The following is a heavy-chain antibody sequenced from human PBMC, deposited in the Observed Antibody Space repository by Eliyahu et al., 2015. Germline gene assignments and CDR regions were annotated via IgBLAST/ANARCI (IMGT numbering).Heavy chain of an antibody. CDR3: AKSSITFGGVMGR. J-gene: IGHJ4*02. V-gene: IGHV3-30*18. D-gene: IGHD3-16*01. CDR1: SYG. Sequence: SYGMHWVRQPPGKGLEWVAVISYDESHKYYADSVKGRFSISRDNSKNTLYLQMNSLRAEDTAVYFCAKSSITFGGVMGRWGQGTLVTVSS. CDR2: ISYDESHK.